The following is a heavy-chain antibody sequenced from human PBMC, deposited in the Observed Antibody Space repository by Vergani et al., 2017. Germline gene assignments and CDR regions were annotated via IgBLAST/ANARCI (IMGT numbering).Heavy chain of an antibody. CDR3: ARQYCSGCSCYSDY. D-gene: IGHD2-15*01. J-gene: IGHJ4*02. CDR1: GGSISSYY. Sequence: QVQLQESGPGLVKPSETLSLTCTVSGGSISSYYWSWIRQPPGKGLEWIGYIYYSGSTNYNPSLKSRVTISVDTSKNQFSLKLSAVTAADTAVYYCARQYCSGCSCYSDYWGQGTLVTVSS. V-gene: IGHV4-59*01. CDR2: IYYSGST.